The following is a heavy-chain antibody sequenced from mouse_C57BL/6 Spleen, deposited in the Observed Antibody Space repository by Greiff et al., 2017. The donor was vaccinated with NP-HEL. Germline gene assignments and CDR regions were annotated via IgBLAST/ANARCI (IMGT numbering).Heavy chain of an antibody. CDR3: ARRLYYFDY. V-gene: IGHV5-4*03. J-gene: IGHJ2*01. CDR2: ISDGGSYT. Sequence: EVQLVESGGGLVKPGGSLKLSCAASGFTFSSYAMSWVRQTPEKRLEWVATISDGGSYTYYPDNVKGRFTISRDNAKNNLYLQMSHLKSEDTAMYYCARRLYYFDYWGQGTTLTVSS. CDR1: GFTFSSYA.